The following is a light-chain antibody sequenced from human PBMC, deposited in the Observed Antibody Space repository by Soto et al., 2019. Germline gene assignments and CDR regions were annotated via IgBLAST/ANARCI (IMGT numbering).Light chain of an antibody. CDR2: DAS. Sequence: GDGVTITCRASQNIYNWIAWYQQKPGKAPKFLIYDASTLESGVPSRFSGRGFGTEFSFTISSLQPDDFGTYYCQHMRTFGQGTRWIS. CDR1: QNIYNW. CDR3: QHMRT. V-gene: IGKV1-5*01. J-gene: IGKJ1*01.